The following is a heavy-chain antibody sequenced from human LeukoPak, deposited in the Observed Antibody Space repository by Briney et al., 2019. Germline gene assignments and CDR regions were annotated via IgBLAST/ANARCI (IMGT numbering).Heavy chain of an antibody. CDR1: GFTFSRYW. V-gene: IGHV3-74*01. J-gene: IGHJ4*02. Sequence: GGSLRLSCAVSGFTFSRYWMHWVRQAPGRGLVWVSRIGPDGSGTTYADSVKGRFTISRDNAKNTLYLQMNSLRAEDTAVYYCAKDRAAVAAPDYWGQGTLVTVSS. D-gene: IGHD6-19*01. CDR2: IGPDGSGT. CDR3: AKDRAAVAAPDY.